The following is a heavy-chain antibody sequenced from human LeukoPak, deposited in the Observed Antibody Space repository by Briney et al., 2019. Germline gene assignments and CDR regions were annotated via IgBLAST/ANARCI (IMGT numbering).Heavy chain of an antibody. CDR2: ASHDEVGK. J-gene: IGHJ4*02. D-gene: IGHD4-17*01. Sequence: GRSLRLSCVGSGLTFSDYAIHWVRQAPGKGLEWVAVASHDEVGKQFADSVKGRFTLSRDNSRDSLHLQMNRLRDEDTGVYYCAKDRGYGEHEPFESWGQGSQVTVSS. CDR1: GLTFSDYA. V-gene: IGHV3-30*18. CDR3: AKDRGYGEHEPFES.